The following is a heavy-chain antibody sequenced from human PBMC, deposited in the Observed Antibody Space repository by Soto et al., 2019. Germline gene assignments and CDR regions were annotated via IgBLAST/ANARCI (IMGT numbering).Heavy chain of an antibody. D-gene: IGHD6-13*01. CDR3: ARDVSPGSSSLYLDAFDI. V-gene: IGHV3-7*05. J-gene: IGHJ3*02. CDR1: GFTLSAYW. CDR2: INRDGSKK. Sequence: EVQLEESGGDLVQPGGSLRLSCAASGFTLSAYWMTWVRQAPGKGLEWVANINRDGSKKSYLDSVRGRFTISRDNVGNSLYLQMDSLGAAYTALYYCARDVSPGSSSLYLDAFDIWGQGTMVTVSS.